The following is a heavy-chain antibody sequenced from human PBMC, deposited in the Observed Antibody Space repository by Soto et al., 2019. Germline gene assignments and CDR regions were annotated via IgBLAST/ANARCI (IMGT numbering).Heavy chain of an antibody. Sequence: QVQLQESGPGLVKPSGTLSLTCAVSGGSISSSNWWSWVRQPPGKGLEWIGEIYHSGSTNYNPSRESRITIQVGKAKNQCSRALRSVTGAAPAVCCWARDGPWLVRRGFGYWGQGPLVTVSS. D-gene: IGHD6-19*01. CDR3: ARDGPWLVRRGFGY. CDR2: IYHSGST. V-gene: IGHV4-4*01. J-gene: IGHJ4*02. CDR1: GGSISSSNW.